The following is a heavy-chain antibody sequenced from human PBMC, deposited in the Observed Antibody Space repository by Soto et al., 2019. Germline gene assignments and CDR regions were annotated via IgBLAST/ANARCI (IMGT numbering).Heavy chain of an antibody. D-gene: IGHD2-15*01. Sequence: QVQLVESGGGVFQPGRSLRLSCAASGFTFSSYGMHWVRQAPGKGLEWVAVIWYDGSNKYYADSVKGRFTISRDNSKNTLYLQMNSLRAEDTAVYYCARDLYRGYCSGGSCYSPFYMDVWGKGTTVTVSS. CDR2: IWYDGSNK. CDR3: ARDLYRGYCSGGSCYSPFYMDV. J-gene: IGHJ6*03. V-gene: IGHV3-33*01. CDR1: GFTFSSYG.